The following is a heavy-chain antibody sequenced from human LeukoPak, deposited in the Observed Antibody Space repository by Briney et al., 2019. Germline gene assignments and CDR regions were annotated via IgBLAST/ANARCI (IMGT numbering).Heavy chain of an antibody. CDR1: GFTFSSYG. J-gene: IGHJ6*04. V-gene: IGHV3-30*02. CDR2: IRYDGSNK. Sequence: GGSLRLSCAASGFTFSSYGMHWVRQAPGKGLEWVAFIRYDGSNKYYADSVKGRFTISRDNSKNTLYLQMNSLRAEDTAVYYCAKGPLVVVPAASMDVWGKGTTVTVSS. CDR3: AKGPLVVVPAASMDV. D-gene: IGHD2-2*01.